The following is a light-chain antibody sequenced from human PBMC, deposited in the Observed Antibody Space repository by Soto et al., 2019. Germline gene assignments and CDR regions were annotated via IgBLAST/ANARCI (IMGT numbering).Light chain of an antibody. V-gene: IGLV2-14*01. CDR2: DVS. Sequence: QPASVSGSPGQSITISCTGTSSDVGGYNYVSWYQQHPGKAPKLMIYDVSNRPSGVSNRFSGSKSGNTASLTISGLQAEDEADYYCSSYTSSSTKVFGTGTKVTVL. J-gene: IGLJ1*01. CDR3: SSYTSSSTKV. CDR1: SSDVGGYNY.